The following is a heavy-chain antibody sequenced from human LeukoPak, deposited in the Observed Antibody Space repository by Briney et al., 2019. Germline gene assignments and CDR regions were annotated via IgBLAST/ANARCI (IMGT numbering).Heavy chain of an antibody. D-gene: IGHD3-22*01. CDR2: ISDRGYST. Sequence: GGSLRLSCAASGFTFNGYAMKWVRQAPGKGLEWVSSISDRGYSTYYADSVKGRFTISRDNSRSTLYLQMNSLRADDTATYYCAKDRVTIRMMVVVALSGPSHFFDSWGQGTLVTVPS. CDR3: AKDRVTIRMMVVVALSGPSHFFDS. J-gene: IGHJ4*02. V-gene: IGHV3-23*01. CDR1: GFTFNGYA.